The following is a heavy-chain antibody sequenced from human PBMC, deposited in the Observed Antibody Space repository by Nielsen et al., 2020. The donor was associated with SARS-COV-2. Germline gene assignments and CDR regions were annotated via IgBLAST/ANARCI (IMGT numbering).Heavy chain of an antibody. V-gene: IGHV1-24*01. CDR2: FDPEDGET. Sequence: ASVKVSCKVSGYTLTELSMHWVRQAPGKGLEWMGGFDPEDGETIYAQKFQGRVTMTEDASTDTAYMELSSLRSEDPAVYYCATAAPRIVGGYFDYWGPGTLVTVSS. CDR3: ATAAPRIVGGYFDY. D-gene: IGHD1-26*01. CDR1: GYTLTELS. J-gene: IGHJ4*02.